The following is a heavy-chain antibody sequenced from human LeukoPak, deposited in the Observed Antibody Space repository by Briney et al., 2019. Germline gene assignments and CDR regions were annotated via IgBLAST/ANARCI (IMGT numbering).Heavy chain of an antibody. CDR2: IKQDGSEK. Sequence: AGGSLRLSCAASGFTFSSYWMSWVRQAPGKGLEWVANIKQDGSEKYYVDSVKGRFTISRDNAKNSLYLQMNSLRAEDTAVYYCARLSYSSGWYVPNDYWGQGTLVTVSS. V-gene: IGHV3-7*01. CDR1: GFTFSSYW. J-gene: IGHJ4*02. D-gene: IGHD6-19*01. CDR3: ARLSYSSGWYVPNDY.